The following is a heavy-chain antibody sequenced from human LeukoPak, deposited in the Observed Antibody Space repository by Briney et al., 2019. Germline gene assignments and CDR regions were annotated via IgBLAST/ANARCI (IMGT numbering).Heavy chain of an antibody. Sequence: SGGSLRLSCAASGFTFSSYSMNWVRQAPGKGLEWVSSISSSSSYIYYADSVKGRFTISRDNAKNSLYLQMNSLRAEDTAVYYCARKTMVRGMSFDYGAQEPLVTVSP. CDR3: ARKTMVRGMSFDY. V-gene: IGHV3-21*01. CDR1: GFTFSSYS. D-gene: IGHD3-10*01. CDR2: ISSSSSYI. J-gene: IGHJ4*02.